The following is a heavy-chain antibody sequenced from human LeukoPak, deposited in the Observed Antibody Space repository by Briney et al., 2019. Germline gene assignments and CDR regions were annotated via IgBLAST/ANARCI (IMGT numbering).Heavy chain of an antibody. CDR3: VRQQLVRVAFDI. CDR2: IYWNDDK. V-gene: IGHV2-5*01. J-gene: IGHJ3*02. D-gene: IGHD6-13*01. Sequence: SGPTLVNPTQTLTLTCTFSGFSLSTSGVGVGWIRQPPGKALEYLALIYWNDDKRHSPSLSSRLTITKDTSKNQVVLRMTNMDPVDTATYYCVRQQLVRVAFDIWGQGTMVTVSS. CDR1: GFSLSTSGVG.